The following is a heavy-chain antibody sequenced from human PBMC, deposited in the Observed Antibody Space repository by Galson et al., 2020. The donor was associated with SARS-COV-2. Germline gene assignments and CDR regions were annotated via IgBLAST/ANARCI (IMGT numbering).Heavy chain of an antibody. CDR2: ISSSGSTI. CDR3: ARAGGPPYYYYYMDV. V-gene: IGHV3-11*01. J-gene: IGHJ6*03. CDR1: GFTFNDYY. D-gene: IGHD3-10*01. Sequence: GESLKISCAASGFTFNDYYMSWIRQAPGKGLEWVSYISSSGSTIYYADSVKGRFTISRDNAKNSLYLQMNSLRAEDTAVYYCARAGGPPYYYYYMDVWGKGTTVTVSS.